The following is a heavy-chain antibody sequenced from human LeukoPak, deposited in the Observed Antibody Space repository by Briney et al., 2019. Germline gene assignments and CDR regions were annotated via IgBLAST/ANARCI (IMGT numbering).Heavy chain of an antibody. CDR1: AFTFVTYV. Sequence: GRSLRLSCAASAFTFVTYVMHWVRQPPGKGLEWVTTVTSDGMDKYYADSVKGRFTISRDNSKNTLYLQMSSLGPEDTAVYYCAKSGYGDYCFDSWGQGTLVTVSS. D-gene: IGHD4-17*01. CDR3: AKSGYGDYCFDS. V-gene: IGHV3-30-3*02. CDR2: VTSDGMDK. J-gene: IGHJ4*02.